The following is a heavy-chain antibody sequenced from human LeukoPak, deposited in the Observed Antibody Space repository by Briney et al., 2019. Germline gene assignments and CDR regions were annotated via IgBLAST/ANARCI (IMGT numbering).Heavy chain of an antibody. CDR3: AKALVNMVVTPGPGY. J-gene: IGHJ4*02. CDR2: ISSNGGNT. V-gene: IGHV3-64D*09. D-gene: IGHD4-23*01. Sequence: GGSLRLSCSASGFTFSSYTMHWVRQAPGKGLEYVSGISSNGGNTYYADSVKGRFTISKDNSKNTLYLQMSSLRAEDTAVYYCAKALVNMVVTPGPGYWGQGTLVTVSS. CDR1: GFTFSSYT.